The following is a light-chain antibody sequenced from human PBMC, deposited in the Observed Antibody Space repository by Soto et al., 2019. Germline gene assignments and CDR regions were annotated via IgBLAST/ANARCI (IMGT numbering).Light chain of an antibody. V-gene: IGLV2-14*01. CDR1: SSDVGGYNY. Sequence: QSALTQPASVSGSPGQSIAISCTGTSSDVGGYNYVSWYQQHPGKAPKLMIYDVSNRPSGVSDRFSGSKSGNTASLTISGLQAEDVADYYCCSYRTSSTAVLFGGGTKLTVL. CDR2: DVS. CDR3: CSYRTSSTAVL. J-gene: IGLJ2*01.